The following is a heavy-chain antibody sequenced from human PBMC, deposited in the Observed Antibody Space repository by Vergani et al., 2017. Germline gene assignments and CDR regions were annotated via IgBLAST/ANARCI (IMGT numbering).Heavy chain of an antibody. V-gene: IGHV3-23*01. J-gene: IGHJ1*01. Sequence: EVQLLESGGGLVQPGGSLRLSCAASGFTFSSYAMSWVRQAPGKGLEWVSAISGSGGSTYYADSVKGRFTISRDNSKNTLYLQMNSLRAEDTAVYYCAKAPAPGYSSAWNFQHWGQGTLVTVSS. CDR1: GFTFSSYA. D-gene: IGHD6-19*01. CDR3: AKAPAPGYSSAWNFQH. CDR2: ISGSGGST.